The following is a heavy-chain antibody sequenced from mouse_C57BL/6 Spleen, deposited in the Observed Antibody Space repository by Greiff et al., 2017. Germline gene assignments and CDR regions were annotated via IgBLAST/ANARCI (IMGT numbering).Heavy chain of an antibody. CDR1: GYTFTSYW. CDR2: IDPSDSET. V-gene: IGHV1-52*01. CDR3: ARSGSNFYAMDY. J-gene: IGHJ4*01. Sequence: QVQLKQPGAELVRPGSSVKLSCKASGYTFTSYWMHWVKQRPIQGLEWIGNIDPSDSETHYNQKFKDKATLTVDKSSSTAYMQLSSLTSEDSAIYYCARSGSNFYAMDYWGQGTSVTVSS. D-gene: IGHD2-5*01.